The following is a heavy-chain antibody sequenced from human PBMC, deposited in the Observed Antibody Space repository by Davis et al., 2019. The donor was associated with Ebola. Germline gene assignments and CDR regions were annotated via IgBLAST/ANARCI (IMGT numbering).Heavy chain of an antibody. CDR1: GGSFSTYY. V-gene: IGHV4-34*01. CDR2: IKHNGRT. CDR3: ARRRTTYNDVRYFDY. D-gene: IGHD5-24*01. Sequence: PSETLSLTCAVYGGSFSTYYWTWIRQTPGKGLEWIGEIKHNGRTNYNPSLKSRVTISIDTSKNQFSLKLSSVTAADTAVYYCARRRTTYNDVRYFDYWGQGALVTVSS. J-gene: IGHJ4*02.